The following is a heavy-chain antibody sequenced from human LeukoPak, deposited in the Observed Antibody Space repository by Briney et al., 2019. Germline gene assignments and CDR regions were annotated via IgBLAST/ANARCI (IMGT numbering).Heavy chain of an antibody. CDR1: GGSISSGGYY. D-gene: IGHD3/OR15-3a*01. V-gene: IGHV4-30-2*01. J-gene: IGHJ4*02. CDR2: IYHSGST. CDR3: ARETAWPENTPMILFSYFDY. Sequence: PSETLSLTCTVSGGSISSGGYYWSWIRQPPGKGLEWIGYIYHSGSTYYNPSLKSRVTISVDRSKNQFSLKLSSVTAADTAVYYCARETAWPENTPMILFSYFDYWGRGILVTVSS.